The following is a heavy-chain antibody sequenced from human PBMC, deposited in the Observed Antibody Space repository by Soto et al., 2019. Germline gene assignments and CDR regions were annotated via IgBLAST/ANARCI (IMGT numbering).Heavy chain of an antibody. V-gene: IGHV4-31*03. D-gene: IGHD3-22*01. CDR3: ASRPPMIVVGYDAFDI. CDR1: GGSISSGGYY. Sequence: QVQLQESGPGLVKPSQTLSLTCTVSGGSISSGGYYWSWIRQHPGKGLEWIGYIYYSGSTYYNPSIKSRVTISVDTSKNQFSLKLSSVTAADTAVYYCASRPPMIVVGYDAFDIWGQGTMVTVSS. J-gene: IGHJ3*02. CDR2: IYYSGST.